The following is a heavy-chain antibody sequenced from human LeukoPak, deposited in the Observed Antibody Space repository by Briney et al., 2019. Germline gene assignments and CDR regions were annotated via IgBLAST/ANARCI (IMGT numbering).Heavy chain of an antibody. CDR2: IYHSGST. Sequence: PSETLSLTCTVSGGSISSTSYYWGWIRQPPGKGLEWIGTIYHSGSTYYNPSLKSRVTISKDTSKNQFSLKLSSVTAADTAVYYCARVWSAAAGFDIWGQGTVVTVSS. J-gene: IGHJ3*02. V-gene: IGHV4-39*07. CDR3: ARVWSAAAGFDI. D-gene: IGHD6-13*01. CDR1: GGSISSTSYY.